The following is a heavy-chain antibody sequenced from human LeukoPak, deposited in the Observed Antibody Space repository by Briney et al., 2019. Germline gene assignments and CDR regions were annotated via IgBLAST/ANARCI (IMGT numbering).Heavy chain of an antibody. Sequence: GGSLRLSCAASGFTFSNYAMRWVRQAPGKGLEWVSGISGSGDSTYYADSVKGRFTISRDNSKNTLYLQMNSLRAEDTAVYYCAKGEMGTTSYYFDYWGQGTLVTVSS. V-gene: IGHV3-23*01. J-gene: IGHJ4*02. D-gene: IGHD5-24*01. CDR1: GFTFSNYA. CDR3: AKGEMGTTSYYFDY. CDR2: ISGSGDST.